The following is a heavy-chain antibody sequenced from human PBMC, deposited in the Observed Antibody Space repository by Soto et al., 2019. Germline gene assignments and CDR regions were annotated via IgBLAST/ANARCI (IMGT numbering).Heavy chain of an antibody. V-gene: IGHV3-21*01. CDR3: ARARTLNSGTYVPEDY. D-gene: IGHD1-26*01. Sequence: PGGSLRLSCAASGFTFSSYAMSWVRQAPGKGLEWVSSISSSGSYIYYADSLKGRFTISRDNAKNTLYLQMHSLRVEDTALYYCARARTLNSGTYVPEDYWGQGTLVTVSS. CDR2: ISSSGSYI. CDR1: GFTFSSYA. J-gene: IGHJ4*02.